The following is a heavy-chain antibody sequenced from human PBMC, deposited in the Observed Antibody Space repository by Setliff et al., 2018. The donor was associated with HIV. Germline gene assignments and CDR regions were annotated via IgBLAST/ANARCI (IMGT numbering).Heavy chain of an antibody. CDR2: INPKSGGT. CDR3: ARDGGGPGDYYYYYMDV. D-gene: IGHD3-16*01. V-gene: IGHV1-2*02. CDR1: GYTFTAYY. Sequence: ASVKVSCKTSGYTFTAYYMRWVRQAPGQGLEWMGWINPKSGGTNSALKFQGRVTMTRDTSISTAYMELSRLRSDDTAVYYCARDGGGPGDYYYYYMDVWAKGTTVTVSS. J-gene: IGHJ6*03.